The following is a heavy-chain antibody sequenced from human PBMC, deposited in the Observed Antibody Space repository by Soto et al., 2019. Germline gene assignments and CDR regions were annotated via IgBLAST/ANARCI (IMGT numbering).Heavy chain of an antibody. CDR3: ARSPTYYYDSRDYYGMDV. J-gene: IGHJ6*02. Sequence: GESLKISCKGSGYSFTSYWISWVRQMPGKGLEWMGRIDPSDSYTNYSPSFQGHVTISADRSISTAYLQWSSLKASDTAMYYCARSPTYYYDSRDYYGMDVWGQGTTVTVS. CDR1: GYSFTSYW. V-gene: IGHV5-10-1*01. D-gene: IGHD3-22*01. CDR2: IDPSDSYT.